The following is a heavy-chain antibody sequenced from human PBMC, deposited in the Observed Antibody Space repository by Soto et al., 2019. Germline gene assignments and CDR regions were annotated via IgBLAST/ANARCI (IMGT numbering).Heavy chain of an antibody. CDR2: ISAYNGNT. CDR1: GYTFTSYG. V-gene: IGHV1-18*01. CDR3: AREPDCSSTSCLGYYYYMDV. Sequence: GASVKVSCKASGYTFTSYGISWVRQAPGQGLEWMGWISAYNGNTNYAQKLQGRVTMTTDASTSTAYMELRSLRSDDTAVYYCAREPDCSSTSCLGYYYYMDVWGKWTTVSVSS. J-gene: IGHJ6*03. D-gene: IGHD2-2*01.